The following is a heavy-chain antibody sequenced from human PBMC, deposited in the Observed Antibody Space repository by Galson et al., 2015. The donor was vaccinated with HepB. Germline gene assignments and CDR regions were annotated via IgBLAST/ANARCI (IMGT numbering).Heavy chain of an antibody. CDR2: IYPDDSDA. CDR3: ARRTAFDI. V-gene: IGHV5-51*01. Sequence: QSGAEVKKPGESLKISCKASGYNINNYWIGWVRQMPGKGLEWMGIIYPDDSDARYSPSFQGQVTFSVDKSISTAYLQWSSLRASDTAIYYCARRTAFDIWGQGTMVTVSS. CDR1: GYNINNYW. J-gene: IGHJ3*02.